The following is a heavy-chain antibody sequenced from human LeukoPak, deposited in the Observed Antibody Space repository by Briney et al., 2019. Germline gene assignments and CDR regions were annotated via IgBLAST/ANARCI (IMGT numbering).Heavy chain of an antibody. J-gene: IGHJ4*02. V-gene: IGHV3-53*01. CDR3: ARGYSSGWYSLDY. CDR1: GFTFGSNY. Sequence: GGSLRLSCAASGFTFGSNYMSWVRQAPGKGLEWVSVIYSGGSTYYADSVKGRFTISRDNSKNTLYLQMNSLRAEDTAVYYCARGYSSGWYSLDYWGQGTLVTVSS. CDR2: IYSGGST. D-gene: IGHD6-19*01.